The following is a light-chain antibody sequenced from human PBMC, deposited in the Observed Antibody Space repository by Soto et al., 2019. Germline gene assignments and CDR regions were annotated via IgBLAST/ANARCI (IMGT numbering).Light chain of an antibody. V-gene: IGKV3-20*01. CDR3: QQYGSSSWT. Sequence: EMVLTQSQGTLSLSPGERATLSCRASQSVSSSYLAWYQQQPGQAPRLLIYGASSRATGIPDRFSGSGSGTDFTLTISRLEPEDFAVYYCQQYGSSSWTFGQGTKVDIK. J-gene: IGKJ1*01. CDR2: GAS. CDR1: QSVSSSY.